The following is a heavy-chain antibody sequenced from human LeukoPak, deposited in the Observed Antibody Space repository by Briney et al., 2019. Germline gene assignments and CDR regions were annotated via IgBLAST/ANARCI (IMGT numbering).Heavy chain of an antibody. CDR1: GFTFDDYA. Sequence: GRSLRLSCAASGFTFDDYAMHWVRQAPGKGLEWASGISWNSGSIGYADSVKGRFTISRDNAKNSLYLQMNSLRAEDTAVYYCARDPSGGGSLGYWGQGTLVTVSS. V-gene: IGHV3-9*01. J-gene: IGHJ4*02. CDR3: ARDPSGGGSLGY. D-gene: IGHD1-26*01. CDR2: ISWNSGSI.